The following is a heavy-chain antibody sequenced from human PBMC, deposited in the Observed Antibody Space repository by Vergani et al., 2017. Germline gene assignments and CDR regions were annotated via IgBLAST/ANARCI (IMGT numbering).Heavy chain of an antibody. D-gene: IGHD3-22*01. Sequence: EVQLVESGGGLVQPGGSLRLSCAASGFTFSSYSMNWVRRAPGKGLEWVSYISSSSSTIYYADSVKGRFTISRDNAKNSLYLQMNSLRAEDTAVYYCARDSPLDNYYDSSGHPPGGYWGQGTLVTVSS. CDR3: ARDSPLDNYYDSSGHPPGGY. J-gene: IGHJ4*02. CDR2: ISSSSSTI. CDR1: GFTFSSYS. V-gene: IGHV3-48*01.